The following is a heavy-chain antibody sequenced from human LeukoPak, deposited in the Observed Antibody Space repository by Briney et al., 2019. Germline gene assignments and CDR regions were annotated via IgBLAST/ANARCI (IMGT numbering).Heavy chain of an antibody. V-gene: IGHV4-39*07. D-gene: IGHD5-18*01. CDR2: IYYSGST. CDR1: GGSISTSIYY. CDR3: ARDLMIQLWPIGTDY. J-gene: IGHJ4*02. Sequence: SETLSLTCTVSGGSISTSIYYWGWIRQPPGKGLEWIGSIYYSGSTYHNPSLKSRVTIAIDTSRNQFSLKLSSVTAADTAVYYCARDLMIQLWPIGTDYWGQGTLVTVSS.